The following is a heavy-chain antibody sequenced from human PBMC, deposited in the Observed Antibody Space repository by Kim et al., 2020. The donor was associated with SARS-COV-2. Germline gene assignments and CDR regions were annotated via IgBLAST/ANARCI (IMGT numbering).Heavy chain of an antibody. CDR2: ISSSSSYI. V-gene: IGHV3-21*01. Sequence: GGSLRLSCAASGFTFSSYSMNWVRQAPGKGLEWVSSISSSSSYIYYADSVKGRFTISRDNAKNSLYLQMNSLRAEDTAVYYCARDRDGYNRNDYWGQGTLVTVSS. CDR1: GFTFSSYS. D-gene: IGHD5-12*01. CDR3: ARDRDGYNRNDY. J-gene: IGHJ4*02.